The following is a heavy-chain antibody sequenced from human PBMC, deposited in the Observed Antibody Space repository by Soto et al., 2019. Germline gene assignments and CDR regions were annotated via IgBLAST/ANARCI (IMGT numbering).Heavy chain of an antibody. V-gene: IGHV3-30*03. Sequence: QVPLVESGGGVVQPGRSLRLSCAASGFTFSNYGVHWVRQAPGKGLEWVAVISYDGTNKYYADSVKGRFTISRDNSKNTLYLRMNSLRAEDTAVYYCATEYYDILTGYLKSGFDYWGQGTLVTVSS. J-gene: IGHJ4*02. CDR2: ISYDGTNK. CDR3: ATEYYDILTGYLKSGFDY. D-gene: IGHD3-9*01. CDR1: GFTFSNYG.